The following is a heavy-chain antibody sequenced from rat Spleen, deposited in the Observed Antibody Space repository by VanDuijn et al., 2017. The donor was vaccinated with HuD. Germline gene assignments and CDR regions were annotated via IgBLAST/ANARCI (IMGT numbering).Heavy chain of an antibody. D-gene: IGHD4-2*01. CDR1: GFSLSKYN. J-gene: IGHJ2*01. V-gene: IGHV2-30*01. Sequence: QVQLKESGPGLVQPSQTLSLTCSVSGFSLSKYNVHWVRQPTGKGLEWMGVAWTGGLTDYNSTLKSRLSITRDTSRSQVFLKMNSLQTEDTATYYCARVGLVAGDHWGQGVMVTVSS. CDR2: AWTGGLT. CDR3: ARVGLVAGDH.